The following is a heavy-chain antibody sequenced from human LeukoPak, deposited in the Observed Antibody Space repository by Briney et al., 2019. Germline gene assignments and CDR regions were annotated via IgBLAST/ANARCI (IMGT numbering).Heavy chain of an antibody. D-gene: IGHD3-9*01. Sequence: GESLKISCKGSGYSFTSYWIGWVRQMPGKGLEWMGIIYPGDSDTGYSPSFQGQVTISADKSISTAYLQWSSLKASDTAMYYCASRPDILTGYYANDAFDIWGQGTMVTVSS. CDR2: IYPGDSDT. CDR1: GYSFTSYW. J-gene: IGHJ3*02. CDR3: ASRPDILTGYYANDAFDI. V-gene: IGHV5-51*01.